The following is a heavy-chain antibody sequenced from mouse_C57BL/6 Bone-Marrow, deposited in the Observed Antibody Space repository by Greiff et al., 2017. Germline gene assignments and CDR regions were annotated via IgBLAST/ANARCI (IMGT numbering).Heavy chain of an antibody. V-gene: IGHV14-4*01. CDR2: IDPENGDT. J-gene: IGHJ4*01. Sequence: VQLQQSGAELVRPGASVKLSCTASGFNIKDDYMHWVKQRPEQGLEWIGWIDPENGDTEYASKFQGKATIKADTSSNTAYLQLSSLTSEDTAVYYCTTLKGYAMDYWGQGTSVTVSS. CDR1: GFNIKDDY. CDR3: TTLKGYAMDY. D-gene: IGHD1-3*01.